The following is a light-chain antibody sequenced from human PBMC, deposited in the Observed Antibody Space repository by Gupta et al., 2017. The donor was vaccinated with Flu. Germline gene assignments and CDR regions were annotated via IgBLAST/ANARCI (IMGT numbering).Light chain of an antibody. V-gene: IGLV2-8*01. J-gene: IGLJ1*01. Sequence: DIGGYQSVSWYQKVAGKAPRLIIYEVSERPSGVPDRFSGSKSGNTTSLIVSGLQTEDEADYYCSSYAGSSRTFVFGTGTTITVL. CDR1: DIGGYQS. CDR3: SSYAGSSRTFV. CDR2: EVS.